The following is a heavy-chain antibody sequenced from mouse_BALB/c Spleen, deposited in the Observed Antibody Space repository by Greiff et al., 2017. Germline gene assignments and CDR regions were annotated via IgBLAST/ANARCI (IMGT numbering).Heavy chain of an antibody. CDR1: GYSITSGYY. V-gene: IGHV3-6*02. Sequence: EVQLQQSGPGLVKPSQSLSLTCSVTGYSITSGYYWNWIRQFPGNKLEWMGYISYDGSNNYNPSLKNRISITRDTSKNQFFLKLNSVTTEDTATYYCASGTPTFFAYWGQGTLVTVSA. J-gene: IGHJ3*01. CDR2: ISYDGSN. CDR3: ASGTPTFFAY.